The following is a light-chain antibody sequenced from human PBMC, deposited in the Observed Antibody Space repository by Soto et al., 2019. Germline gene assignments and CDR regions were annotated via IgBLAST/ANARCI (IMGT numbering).Light chain of an antibody. CDR2: DNN. Sequence: HSVLTQPPSVSAAPGQTVTISCSGSSSNIGDNYVSWYQQLPGTAPKLLLYDNNKRPSGIPDRFSGSKSGTSATLDITGLQTGDEADYYCLTWDSSLSVGRLGGGTKLTVL. V-gene: IGLV1-51*01. CDR1: SSNIGDNY. J-gene: IGLJ2*01. CDR3: LTWDSSLSVGR.